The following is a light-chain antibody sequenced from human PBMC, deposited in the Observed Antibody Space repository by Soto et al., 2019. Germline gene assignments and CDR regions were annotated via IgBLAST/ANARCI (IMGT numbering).Light chain of an antibody. J-gene: IGLJ3*02. V-gene: IGLV1-36*01. CDR1: TSNIGNND. Sequence: QSVLTQPPSVSGAPGQRVTISCSGSTSNIGNNDVNWYQQLPGKAPRALIYYDDPLPTGVSKRFSGSKSGTSVSLAISGLQSDDEADYYCASWDDTLSGGVFGGGTKLTVL. CDR3: ASWDDTLSGGV. CDR2: YDD.